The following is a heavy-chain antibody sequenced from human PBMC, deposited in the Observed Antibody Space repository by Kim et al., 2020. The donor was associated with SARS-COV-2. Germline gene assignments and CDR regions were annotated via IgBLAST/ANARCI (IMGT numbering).Heavy chain of an antibody. D-gene: IGHD3-9*01. J-gene: IGHJ6*02. CDR1: GYTLTELS. V-gene: IGHV1-24*01. Sequence: ASVKVSCKVSGYTLTELSMHWVRQAPGKGLEWMGGFDPEDGETIYAQKFQGRVTMTEDTSTDTAYMELSSLRSEDTAVYYCATDAYDFLTGYYVYYGMDVWGQGTTVTVSS. CDR3: ATDAYDFLTGYYVYYGMDV. CDR2: FDPEDGET.